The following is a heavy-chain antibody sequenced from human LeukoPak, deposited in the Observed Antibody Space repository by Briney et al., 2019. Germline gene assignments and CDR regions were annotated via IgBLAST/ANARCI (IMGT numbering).Heavy chain of an antibody. CDR3: ARVYQSAEYYFDY. D-gene: IGHD2-2*01. J-gene: IGHJ4*02. CDR1: GGSIDSYY. Sequence: SETLSLTCTVSGGSIDSYYWSWIRQPPGKGLEWIGYIYYTGSTEYHPSLKSRVTISLDTSKSQFSLKLTSVTAADTAVYYCARVYQSAEYYFDYWGQGNLVSVSS. V-gene: IGHV4-59*01. CDR2: IYYTGST.